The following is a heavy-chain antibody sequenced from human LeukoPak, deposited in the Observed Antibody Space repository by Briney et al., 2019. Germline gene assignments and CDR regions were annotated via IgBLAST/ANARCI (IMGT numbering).Heavy chain of an antibody. Sequence: GSLRLSCAASGFTFSSYGMHWVRQAPGKGLEWVAFIRYDGSNKYYADSVKGRFTISRDNSKNTLYLRMNSLRAEDTAVYYCAKDFIFSGVFYYWGQGTLVTVSS. CDR2: IRYDGSNK. D-gene: IGHD3-9*01. CDR1: GFTFSSYG. CDR3: AKDFIFSGVFYY. V-gene: IGHV3-30*02. J-gene: IGHJ4*02.